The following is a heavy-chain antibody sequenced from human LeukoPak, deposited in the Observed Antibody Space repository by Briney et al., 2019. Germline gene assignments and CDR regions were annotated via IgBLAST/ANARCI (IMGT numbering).Heavy chain of an antibody. CDR1: GYSISSGYY. V-gene: IGHV4-38-2*01. CDR3: ARLGSSGWLLDFGY. CDR2: IYHSGST. D-gene: IGHD6-19*01. J-gene: IGHJ4*02. Sequence: SETLSLTCAVSGYSISSGYYWGWIRQPPGKGLEWIGSIYHSGSTYYNPSLKSRVTISVDTSKNQFSLKLSSVTAADTAVYYCARLGSSGWLLDFGYWGQGTLVTVSS.